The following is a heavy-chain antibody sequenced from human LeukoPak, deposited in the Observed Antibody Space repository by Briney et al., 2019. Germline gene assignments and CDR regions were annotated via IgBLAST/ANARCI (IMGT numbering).Heavy chain of an antibody. D-gene: IGHD3-22*01. V-gene: IGHV3-23*01. CDR1: GFTFSSYA. Sequence: GGSLRPSCAPPGFTFSSYAMSWVRQGPGKGLEWVAVISGGGSGTYYADSVRGRFTISRDNSKNTVYLQMNSLRAEDTAIYYCAKAVGSSGYFSRDAFDIWGQGTMVTVSS. CDR2: ISGGGSGT. J-gene: IGHJ3*02. CDR3: AKAVGSSGYFSRDAFDI.